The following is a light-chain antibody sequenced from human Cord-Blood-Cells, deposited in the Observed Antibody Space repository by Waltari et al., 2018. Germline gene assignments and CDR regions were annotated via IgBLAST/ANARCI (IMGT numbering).Light chain of an antibody. J-gene: IGLJ2*01. V-gene: IGLV8-61*01. Sequence: QTVVTQEPSFSVSPGGTVTLTCGLSSGSVSTSYYPSWYQQTQGKAPRTLIYSTNTLSSGVPDRFSGSILGNKAARTITGAQADDESDYYCVLYMGSGIAVFGGGTELTVL. CDR2: STN. CDR1: SGSVSTSYY. CDR3: VLYMGSGIAV.